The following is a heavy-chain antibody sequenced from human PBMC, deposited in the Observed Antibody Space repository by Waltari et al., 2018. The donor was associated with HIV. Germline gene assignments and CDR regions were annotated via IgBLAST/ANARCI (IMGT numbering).Heavy chain of an antibody. V-gene: IGHV3-15*01. J-gene: IGHJ4*02. Sequence: EVQLVESGGGLVEPGGSLRLSCAASGFHFADAWMNWVRQAPGKGLEWVARIKGKTDAGTRDFAAPVKGRFSISRNYLKNTVDLQMNNLKTEDTALYYCAAGTGRSDFDYWGQGTLVTVSS. CDR1: GFHFADAW. CDR2: IKGKTDAGTR. D-gene: IGHD7-27*01. CDR3: AAGTGRSDFDY.